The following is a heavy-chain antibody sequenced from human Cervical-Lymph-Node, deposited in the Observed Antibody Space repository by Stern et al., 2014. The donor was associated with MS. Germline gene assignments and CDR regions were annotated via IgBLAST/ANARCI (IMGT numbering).Heavy chain of an antibody. CDR2: IYYSGST. Sequence: QVQLVESGPGLVKPSETLSLTCTVSGGSISSYYWSWIRQPPGKGLEWIGYIYYSGSTNYNPSLKSRVTISVDTSKNQFSLKLSSVTAADTAVYYCARAGGSYDTNPYYFDYWGQGTLVTVSS. CDR1: GGSISSYY. V-gene: IGHV4-59*01. D-gene: IGHD1-26*01. CDR3: ARAGGSYDTNPYYFDY. J-gene: IGHJ4*02.